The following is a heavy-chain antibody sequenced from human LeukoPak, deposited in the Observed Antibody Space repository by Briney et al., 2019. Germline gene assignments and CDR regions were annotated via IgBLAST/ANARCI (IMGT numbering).Heavy chain of an antibody. CDR2: IYHSGST. J-gene: IGHJ4*02. CDR3: ARGQLLLQPPPWFDY. V-gene: IGHV4-30-2*01. CDR1: GGSISSGGYS. Sequence: SETLSLTCAVSGGSISSGGYSWSWIRQPPGRGLEWIGYIYHSGSTYNNPSLKSRATISVERSTNQFCLKLSSVTAADTAGYSWARGQLLLQPPPWFDYWGQGTLVTVSS. D-gene: IGHD2-15*01.